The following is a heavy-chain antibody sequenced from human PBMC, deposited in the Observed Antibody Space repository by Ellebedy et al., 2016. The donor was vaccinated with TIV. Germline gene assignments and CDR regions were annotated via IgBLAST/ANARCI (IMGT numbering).Heavy chain of an antibody. D-gene: IGHD3-10*01. J-gene: IGHJ4*02. CDR3: ARGGVAYGNFEY. CDR2: IDMDGIST. V-gene: IGHV3-74*01. CDR1: GFTFSGYW. Sequence: PGGSLRLSCVDSGFTFSGYWMHWVRQAPGKGLVWVSRIDMDGISTSYADSVKGRLTVSRDNAMKTLYLQMTSLTVEDTAVYYCARGGVAYGNFEYWGRGTLVTVSS.